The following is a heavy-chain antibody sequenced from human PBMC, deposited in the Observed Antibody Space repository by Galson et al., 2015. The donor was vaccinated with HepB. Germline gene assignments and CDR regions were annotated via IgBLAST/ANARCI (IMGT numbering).Heavy chain of an antibody. CDR1: GYIFSNYA. V-gene: IGHV1-3*04. CDR3: ARGGGGADYYAMDV. Sequence: SVKVSCKASGYIFSNYAIHWVRQAPGEGLEWMGWINTDNGKTKYSQKFQGRVTITRDTPASSAQMDLSSIRSDDTAVYYCARGGGGADYYAMDVWGQGSTSAVSS. CDR2: INTDNGKT. J-gene: IGHJ6*02. D-gene: IGHD5-12*01.